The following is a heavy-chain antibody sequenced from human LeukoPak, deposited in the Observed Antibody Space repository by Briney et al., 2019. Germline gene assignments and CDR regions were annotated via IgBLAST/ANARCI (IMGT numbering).Heavy chain of an antibody. Sequence: GGSLRLSCAASEFTISSYGMSWVRQAPGKGLEWVASISGSGGSTQYADSVQGRFAISRDNSKNTLYLQMNSLRVEDTAMYFCARDPNGDYIGTFDMRGRGTMVSVSS. J-gene: IGHJ3*02. CDR3: ARDPNGDYIGTFDM. V-gene: IGHV3-23*01. D-gene: IGHD4-17*01. CDR2: ISGSGGST. CDR1: EFTISSYG.